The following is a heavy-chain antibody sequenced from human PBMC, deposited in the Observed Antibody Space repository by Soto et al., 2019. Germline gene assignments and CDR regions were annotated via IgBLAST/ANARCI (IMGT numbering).Heavy chain of an antibody. CDR3: ARDNGLAGSFDP. Sequence: QPGGSLRLSCAASGFTFSTYSMNWVRQAPGKGLEWVSYISYTSSTIYYADSVKGRFTISRDNAKNSLFLQMHSLRDEDTAVYYCARDNGLAGSFDPWGQGTLVTVSS. CDR2: ISYTSSTI. D-gene: IGHD2-21*01. V-gene: IGHV3-48*02. J-gene: IGHJ5*02. CDR1: GFTFSTYS.